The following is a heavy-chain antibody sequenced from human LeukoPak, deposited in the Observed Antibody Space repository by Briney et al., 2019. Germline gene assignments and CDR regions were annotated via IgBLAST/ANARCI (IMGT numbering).Heavy chain of an antibody. J-gene: IGHJ4*02. CDR2: VSGYNGNT. V-gene: IGHV1-18*01. CDR3: AKDIHPGLDSGASCCFDY. Sequence: ASVKVSCKTSGYTFSRHGITWVRQAPGQGLEWMGWVSGYNGNTNYAQNVQGRVTMTTDTSTYTAYMELRSLRSDDTAVYYCAKDIHPGLDSGASCCFDYWGQGTPVTVSS. D-gene: IGHD3-22*01. CDR1: GYTFSRHG.